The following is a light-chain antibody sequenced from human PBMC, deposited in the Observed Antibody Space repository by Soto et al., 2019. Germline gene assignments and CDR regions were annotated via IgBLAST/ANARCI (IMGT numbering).Light chain of an antibody. J-gene: IGKJ2*01. CDR1: QSVRSGY. CDR2: GAS. Sequence: EIVLTQSPGTLSLSPGERATLSCRASQSVRSGYVAWYQQKPGQGPRLLIYGASNRATGIADRFSGSGSGTDFSLTISRLEPEDFAVYYCQQYGSSPETFSQGTKLEIK. V-gene: IGKV3-20*01. CDR3: QQYGSSPET.